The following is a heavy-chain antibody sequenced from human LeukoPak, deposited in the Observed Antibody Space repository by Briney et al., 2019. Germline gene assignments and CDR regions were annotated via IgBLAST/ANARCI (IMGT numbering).Heavy chain of an antibody. CDR3: ARNNWNNGFDI. Sequence: SETLSLTCTASGGSVSGYYWSWLRQPAGKGLEWIGRIYTSRNINFNPSLKSRVTMSVDTSKNQVSLKLNSVTAADTAVYYCARNNWNNGFDIWGQGTMVTVSS. D-gene: IGHD1/OR15-1a*01. CDR2: IYTSRNI. CDR1: GGSVSGYY. J-gene: IGHJ3*02. V-gene: IGHV4-4*07.